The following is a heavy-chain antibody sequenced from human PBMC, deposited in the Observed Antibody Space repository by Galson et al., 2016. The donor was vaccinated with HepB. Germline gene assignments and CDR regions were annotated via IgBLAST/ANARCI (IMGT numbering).Heavy chain of an antibody. CDR1: GLSFRSYG. V-gene: IGHV3-30*18. Sequence: SLRLSCAASGLSFRSYGMHWVRQAPGKGLEWVAVISYDGTKRSYGDSGRGRFTISRDNSKNTLYLEMNSPRAEDTAVYYCAKDEYTIGWGPPWFDPWGQGTLVTVSS. D-gene: IGHD3-10*01. CDR2: ISYDGTKR. J-gene: IGHJ5*02. CDR3: AKDEYTIGWGPPWFDP.